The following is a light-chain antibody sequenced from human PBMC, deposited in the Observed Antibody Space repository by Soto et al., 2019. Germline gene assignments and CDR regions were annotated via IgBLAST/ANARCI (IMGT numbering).Light chain of an antibody. Sequence: DIVMTQSPDSLAVSLGERATINCKSSQSVLYTYNNKNYLAWYQHKPGQPPRLLIYWASTRESGVPDRFSGSGSGTDFTLTISSLQADDVAVYYCQQYYSTPYTFGQGTKLEIK. V-gene: IGKV4-1*01. CDR3: QQYYSTPYT. CDR2: WAS. J-gene: IGKJ2*01. CDR1: QSVLYTYNNKNY.